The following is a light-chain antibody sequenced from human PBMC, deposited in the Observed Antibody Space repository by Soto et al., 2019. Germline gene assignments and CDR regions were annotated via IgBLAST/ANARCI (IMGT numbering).Light chain of an antibody. Sequence: EIVFTQSPGTLSLSPGERATLSCRASQSVGSYLAWYQQRPGQAPRLLISGASTRATGIPDRFSGSGSGTDFTLTISRLEPEDFAVYYCQQYGSSPYTFGQGTNVEIK. J-gene: IGKJ2*01. CDR3: QQYGSSPYT. V-gene: IGKV3-20*01. CDR1: QSVGSY. CDR2: GAS.